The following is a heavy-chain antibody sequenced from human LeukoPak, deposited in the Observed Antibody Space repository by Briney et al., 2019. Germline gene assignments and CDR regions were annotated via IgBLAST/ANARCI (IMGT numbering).Heavy chain of an antibody. D-gene: IGHD3-3*01. CDR2: INPSGGST. Sequence: ASVKVSCKASGYTFTGYYMHWVRQAPGQGLEWMGIINPSGGSTSYAQKFQGRVTMTRDTSTSTVYMELSSLRSEDTAVYYCARATTIFGVVNAFDIWGQGTMVTVSS. CDR3: ARATTIFGVVNAFDI. J-gene: IGHJ3*02. CDR1: GYTFTGYY. V-gene: IGHV1-46*01.